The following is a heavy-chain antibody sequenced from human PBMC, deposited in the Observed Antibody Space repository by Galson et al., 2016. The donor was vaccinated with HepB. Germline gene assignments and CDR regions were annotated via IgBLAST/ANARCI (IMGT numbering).Heavy chain of an antibody. CDR1: GGSLSDNY. D-gene: IGHD3-10*01. Sequence: ETLSLTCAVSGGSLSDNYWSWIRQPPGKELEWIAEINHSGSTNYNPSLKSRVTMSVDTAKNQVSLKLRSVTAADTAVYYCARCLRGRGGPEGLLDPWGQGILVTVSS. J-gene: IGHJ5*02. V-gene: IGHV4-34*01. CDR3: ARCLRGRGGPEGLLDP. CDR2: INHSGST.